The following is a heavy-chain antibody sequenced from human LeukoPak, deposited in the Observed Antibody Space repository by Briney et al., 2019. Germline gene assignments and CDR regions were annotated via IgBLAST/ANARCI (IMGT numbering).Heavy chain of an antibody. Sequence: SETLSLTCTVSGGSISSYYWSWIRQPPGEGLEWIGYIYYSGSTNYNPSLKSRVTISVDTSKNQFSLKLSSVTAADTAVYYCARWAIYYFDYWGQGTLVTVSS. D-gene: IGHD3-3*01. J-gene: IGHJ4*02. V-gene: IGHV4-59*01. CDR2: IYYSGST. CDR1: GGSISSYY. CDR3: ARWAIYYFDY.